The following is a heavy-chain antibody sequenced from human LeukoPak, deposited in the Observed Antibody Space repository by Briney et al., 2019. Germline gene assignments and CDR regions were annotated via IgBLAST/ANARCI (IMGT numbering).Heavy chain of an antibody. J-gene: IGHJ4*02. Sequence: ASVKVSCKASGYTFTGYYMRWVRQAPGQGLEWMGWINPNSGGTNYAQKFQGRVTMTRDTSISTAYMELSRLRSDDTAVYYCARDIVVVPAASHPDYWGQGTLVTVSS. D-gene: IGHD2-2*01. V-gene: IGHV1-2*02. CDR1: GYTFTGYY. CDR2: INPNSGGT. CDR3: ARDIVVVPAASHPDY.